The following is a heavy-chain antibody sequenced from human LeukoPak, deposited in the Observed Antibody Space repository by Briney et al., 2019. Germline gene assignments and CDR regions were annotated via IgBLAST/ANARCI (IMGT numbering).Heavy chain of an antibody. CDR2: IYYTGST. D-gene: IGHD6-19*01. Sequence: SETLSLTCTVSGGSISSSNHYWGWIRQPPGKGLEWIGSIYYTGSTYYSPSLKSRVTIPVDTSKNQFSLKLSSVTAADTAVYYCASYISGWTRDYWGQGTLVTVSS. J-gene: IGHJ4*02. CDR1: GGSISSSNHY. CDR3: ASYISGWTRDY. V-gene: IGHV4-39*01.